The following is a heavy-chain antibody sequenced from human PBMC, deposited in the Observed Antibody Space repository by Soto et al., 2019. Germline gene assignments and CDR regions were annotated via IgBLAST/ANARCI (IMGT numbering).Heavy chain of an antibody. D-gene: IGHD3-10*01. J-gene: IGHJ3*02. CDR1: GGTFSSYA. CDR3: ARPRPSPSYYYGSGVHDAFDI. Sequence: ASVKVSCKASGGTFSSYAISWVRQAPGQGLEWMGGIIPIFGTANYAQKFQGRVTITADKSTSTAYMELSSLRSEDTAVYYCARPRPSPSYYYGSGVHDAFDIWGQGTMVTVSS. CDR2: IIPIFGTA. V-gene: IGHV1-69*06.